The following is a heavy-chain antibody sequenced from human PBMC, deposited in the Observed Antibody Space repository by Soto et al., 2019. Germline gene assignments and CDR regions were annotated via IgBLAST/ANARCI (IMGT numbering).Heavy chain of an antibody. D-gene: IGHD5-18*01. CDR1: GYNFTNYF. V-gene: IGHV1-46*01. CDR2: INPSAGST. J-gene: IGHJ4*02. CDR3: ARVQAQPDTSSRSLDY. Sequence: ASVKVSCKASGYNFTNYFMHWVRQAPGQGLEWMGVINPSAGSTSYAQEFQGRVTMTRDTSMSTVYMELSSLRSEDTAVYYCARVQAQPDTSSRSLDYWGQGTLVTVSS.